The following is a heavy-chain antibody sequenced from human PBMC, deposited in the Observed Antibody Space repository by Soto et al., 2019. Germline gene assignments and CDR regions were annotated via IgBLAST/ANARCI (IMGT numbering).Heavy chain of an antibody. J-gene: IGHJ4*02. CDR3: ARTKYNWNTRFDY. Sequence: QVQLVQSGAEVKKPGSSVKVSCKASGGTFSSYAISWVRQAPGQGLEWMGGIIPIFGTANYAQKFQGRVTITADESIRTPSLQLSSLRSQDTAVYYCARTKYNWNTRFDYWGQGTLVTVSS. D-gene: IGHD1-20*01. CDR1: GGTFSSYA. V-gene: IGHV1-69*12. CDR2: IIPIFGTA.